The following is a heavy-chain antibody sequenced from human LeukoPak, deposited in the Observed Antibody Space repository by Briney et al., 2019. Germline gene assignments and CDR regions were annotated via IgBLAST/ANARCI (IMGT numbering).Heavy chain of an antibody. CDR3: ARVWFGELLPPLVYFDY. J-gene: IGHJ4*02. V-gene: IGHV1-18*01. Sequence: ASVKVSCKASGYTFTSYGISWVRQAPGQGLEWMGWISAYNGNTNYAQKLQGRVTMTTDTSTSTAYMELRSLRSDDTAVYYCARVWFGELLPPLVYFDYWGQGTLVTVSS. CDR2: ISAYNGNT. CDR1: GYTFTSYG. D-gene: IGHD3-10*01.